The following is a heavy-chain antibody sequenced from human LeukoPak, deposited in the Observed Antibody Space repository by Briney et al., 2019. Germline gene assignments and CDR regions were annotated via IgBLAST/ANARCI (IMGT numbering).Heavy chain of an antibody. Sequence: GGSLRLSCAASGFSFSPYSMNWLRQAPGKGLEWVSYIDSTSGTIYYADSVKGRFTISRDNAKNSLYLQMNSLRAEDTAVYYCASSSGYYYPYFFDYWGQGTLVTVSS. J-gene: IGHJ4*02. CDR1: GFSFSPYS. D-gene: IGHD3-22*01. CDR3: ASSSGYYYPYFFDY. CDR2: IDSTSGTI. V-gene: IGHV3-48*01.